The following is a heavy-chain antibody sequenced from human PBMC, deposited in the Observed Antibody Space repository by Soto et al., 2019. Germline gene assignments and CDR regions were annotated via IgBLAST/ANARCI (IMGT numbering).Heavy chain of an antibody. J-gene: IGHJ4*02. CDR3: AKDPSTGYADH. CDR1: AFIFSDYA. CDR2: ISRDAANT. D-gene: IGHD3-9*01. V-gene: IGHV3-23*01. Sequence: QSGGSLRLSCAAPAFIFSDYAMTWVRQAPGKGLEWVSTISRDAANTHYADSVKGRFTISRDNSKNTLYLQMSSLRGEGTALYYCAKDPSTGYADHWGQGTLVTVSS.